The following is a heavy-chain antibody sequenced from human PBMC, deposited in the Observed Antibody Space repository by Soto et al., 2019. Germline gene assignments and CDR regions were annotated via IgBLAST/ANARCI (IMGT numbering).Heavy chain of an antibody. CDR1: GYTFTSYY. Sequence: PEASVKVSCKASGYTFTSYYMHWVRQAPGQGLEWMGIINPSGGSTSYAQKFQGRVTMTRDTSTSTVYMELSSLRSEDTAVYYCAREQYQLLQGGSWFDPWGQGTLVTVSS. CDR2: INPSGGST. J-gene: IGHJ5*02. V-gene: IGHV1-46*01. CDR3: AREQYQLLQGGSWFDP. D-gene: IGHD2-2*01.